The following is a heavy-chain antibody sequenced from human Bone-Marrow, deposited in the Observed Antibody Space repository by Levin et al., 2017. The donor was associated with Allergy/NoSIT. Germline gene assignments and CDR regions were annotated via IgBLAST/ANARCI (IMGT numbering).Heavy chain of an antibody. CDR2: IDHDGSTT. CDR1: GFAFSQYW. Sequence: PGGSLRLSCAASGFAFSQYWMHWVRQTPGKGLVWMSHIDHDGSTTNYVDSVKGRFTVSRDNANNKVYLQMNSLRADDTAVYYCAPLLHCTRTNCPKNWFDPWGQGTLVTVSS. J-gene: IGHJ5*02. D-gene: IGHD2-2*01. V-gene: IGHV3-74*01. CDR3: APLLHCTRTNCPKNWFDP.